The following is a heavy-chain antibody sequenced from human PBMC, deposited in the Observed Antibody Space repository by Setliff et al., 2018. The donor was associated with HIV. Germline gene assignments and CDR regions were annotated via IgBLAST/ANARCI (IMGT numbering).Heavy chain of an antibody. D-gene: IGHD2-2*01. CDR3: ARDRCNSVACYLYNWFDP. V-gene: IGHV1-69*13. CDR2: IIPLFGTT. Sequence: SVKVSCKASGYTFTNYALHWVRQAPGQGLEWVGGIIPLFGTTNYALKFQGRVTITADEATSTVYMELSSLRSEDTAVYYCARDRCNSVACYLYNWFDPWGQGTLVTVS. J-gene: IGHJ5*02. CDR1: GYTFTNYA.